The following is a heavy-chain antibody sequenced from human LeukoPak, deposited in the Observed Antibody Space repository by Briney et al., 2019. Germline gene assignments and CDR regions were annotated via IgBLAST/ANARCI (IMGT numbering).Heavy chain of an antibody. J-gene: IGHJ4*02. D-gene: IGHD5-18*01. CDR3: ARGRDTAMVTSFDY. CDR2: IIPIFGTA. CDR1: GGTFSSYA. Sequence: SVKVSCKASGGTFSSYAISWVRQAPGQGPEWMGGIIPIFGTANYAQKFQGRVTITADESTSTAYMELSSLRSEDTAVYYCARGRDTAMVTSFDYWGQGTLVTVSS. V-gene: IGHV1-69*01.